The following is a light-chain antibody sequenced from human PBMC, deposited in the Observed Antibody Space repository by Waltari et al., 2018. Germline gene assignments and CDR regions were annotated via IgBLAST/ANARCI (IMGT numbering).Light chain of an antibody. CDR3: CSYTGTSPLYV. Sequence: SALTQPASVSGSPGQSITISCPGTISYVGSFNLVSWYQQHPGKAPKLIIYEATNRPSGVSNRFSGSKSGNTASLTISGFQADDEADYYCCSYTGTSPLYVFGTGTKVCVL. J-gene: IGLJ1*01. CDR1: ISYVGSFNL. V-gene: IGLV2-23*01. CDR2: EAT.